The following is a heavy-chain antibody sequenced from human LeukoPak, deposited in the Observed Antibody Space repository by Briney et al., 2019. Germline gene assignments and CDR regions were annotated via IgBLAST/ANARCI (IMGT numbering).Heavy chain of an antibody. J-gene: IGHJ6*03. CDR3: TRFAEVYYYVDV. CDR2: IRSYSSYI. Sequence: GGSLRLSCAASGFTFSSYWMNWVRQAPGKGLEWVASIRSYSSYIHYADSVKGRFTISRDDAKKSLYLQMNSLRAEDTAVYFCTRFAEVYYYVDVWGTGTTVIVSS. D-gene: IGHD2-21*01. V-gene: IGHV3-21*01. CDR1: GFTFSSYW.